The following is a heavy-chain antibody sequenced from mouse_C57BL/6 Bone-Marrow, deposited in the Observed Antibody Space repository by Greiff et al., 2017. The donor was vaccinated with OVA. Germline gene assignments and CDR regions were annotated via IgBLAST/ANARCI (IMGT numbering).Heavy chain of an antibody. V-gene: IGHV1-18*01. CDR3: AYGPIFAY. CDR1: GYTFTDYN. CDR2: INPNNGGT. J-gene: IGHJ3*01. D-gene: IGHD2-10*02. Sequence: EVQLQQSGPELVKPGASVKIPCKASGYTFTDYNMDWVKQSHGKSLEWIGDINPNNGGTIYNQKFKGKATLTADKSSSTAYMELRSLTSEDSAVYFCAYGPIFAYWGQGTLVTVSA.